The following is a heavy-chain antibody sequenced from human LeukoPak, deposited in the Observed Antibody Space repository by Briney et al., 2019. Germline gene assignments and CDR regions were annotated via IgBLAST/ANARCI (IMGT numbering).Heavy chain of an antibody. CDR3: ARAQSGMTDY. CDR2: INHSGST. Sequence: SETLSLTCAVYGGSSSGYYWSWIRQPPGKGLEWIGEINHSGSTNYNPSLKSRVTISVDTSKNQFSLKLSSVTAADTAVYYCARAQSGMTDYWGQGTLVTVSS. D-gene: IGHD6-13*01. CDR1: GGSSSGYY. J-gene: IGHJ4*02. V-gene: IGHV4-34*01.